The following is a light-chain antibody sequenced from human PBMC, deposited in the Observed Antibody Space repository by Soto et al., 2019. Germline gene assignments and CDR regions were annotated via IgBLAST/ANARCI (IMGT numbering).Light chain of an antibody. CDR2: GNS. CDR1: SSNIGAGYD. V-gene: IGLV1-40*01. J-gene: IGLJ2*01. Sequence: QSVLTQPPSVSGAPGQRVTISCTGSSSNIGAGYDVHWYQQLPGTAPKLLIYGNSNRPSGVPDRFSGSKSGTSASLAITGLQADDEADYYCQSYDSSLSGRTVAFGGGTKLTVL. CDR3: QSYDSSLSGRTVA.